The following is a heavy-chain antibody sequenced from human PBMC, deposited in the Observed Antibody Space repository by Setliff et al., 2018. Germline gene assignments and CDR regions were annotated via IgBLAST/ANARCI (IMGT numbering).Heavy chain of an antibody. Sequence: PSETLSLTCTVSGGSISNYYWSWIRQPAGKGLEWIGRIYTSGSTNYNPSLKSRVTISMDTSKNQFSLKLSSVTAADTAVYYCARESRYYYDNLGTLDYWGQGTLVTVSS. D-gene: IGHD3-22*01. CDR3: ARESRYYYDNLGTLDY. J-gene: IGHJ4*02. CDR1: GGSISNYY. V-gene: IGHV4-4*07. CDR2: IYTSGST.